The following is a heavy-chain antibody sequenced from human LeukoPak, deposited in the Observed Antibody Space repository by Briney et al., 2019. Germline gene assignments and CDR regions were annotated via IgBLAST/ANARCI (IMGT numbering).Heavy chain of an antibody. CDR1: GFTFSIYG. CDR3: AKGPYDILTGYSYYFDY. Sequence: PGGTLRLSCVASGFTFSIYGMSWVRQAPGKGPEWVSAISDSGTMTYYADSVKGRFTVSRDNSKNTLYLQMNSLRAEDTAVYYCAKGPYDILTGYSYYFDYWGQGTLVTVSS. D-gene: IGHD3-9*01. V-gene: IGHV3-23*01. CDR2: ISDSGTMT. J-gene: IGHJ4*02.